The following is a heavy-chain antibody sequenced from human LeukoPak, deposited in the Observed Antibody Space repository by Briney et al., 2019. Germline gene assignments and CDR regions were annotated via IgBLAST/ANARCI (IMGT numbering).Heavy chain of an antibody. D-gene: IGHD6-19*01. Sequence: SETLSLTCTVSGGSISSYYWSWIRQPAGKGLEWIGRIYTSGSTNYSPSLKSRVTMSVDTSKNQFSLKLSSVTAADTAVYYCARDQSGGYSSGWPYYYYYGMDVWGQGTTVTVSS. CDR2: IYTSGST. CDR1: GGSISSYY. J-gene: IGHJ6*02. V-gene: IGHV4-4*07. CDR3: ARDQSGGYSSGWPYYYYYGMDV.